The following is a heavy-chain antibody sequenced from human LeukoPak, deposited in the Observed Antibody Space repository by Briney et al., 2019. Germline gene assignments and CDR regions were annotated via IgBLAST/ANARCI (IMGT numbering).Heavy chain of an antibody. D-gene: IGHD3-3*01. CDR2: INAGNGDT. CDR1: GYTFTNYA. V-gene: IGHV1-3*01. J-gene: IGHJ4*02. CDR3: ARGLWSAHRREYYFDS. Sequence: ASVKVSCKASGYTFTNYAVNWLRQAPGQRLEWMGWINAGNGDTKFSQNYQARVAITRDASASTAYMELSSLTSEDTAVYFCARGLWSAHRREYYFDSWGQGTLVTVSS.